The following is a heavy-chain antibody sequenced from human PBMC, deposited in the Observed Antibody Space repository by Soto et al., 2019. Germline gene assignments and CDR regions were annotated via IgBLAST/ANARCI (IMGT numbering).Heavy chain of an antibody. J-gene: IGHJ2*01. Sequence: PSETLSLTCTVSGGSISSSSYYWGWIRQPPGKGLEWIGSIYYSGSTYYNPSLKSRVTISVDTSKNQFSLKLSSVTAADTAVYYCARPYGSGSSLWYFDLWGRGTLVTVSS. CDR2: IYYSGST. CDR3: ARPYGSGSSLWYFDL. V-gene: IGHV4-39*01. D-gene: IGHD3-10*01. CDR1: GGSISSSSYY.